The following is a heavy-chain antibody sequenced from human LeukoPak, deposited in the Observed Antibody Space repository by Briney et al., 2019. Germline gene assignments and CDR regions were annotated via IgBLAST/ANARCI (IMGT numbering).Heavy chain of an antibody. J-gene: IGHJ3*02. CDR3: ARESDVVTMIVVGSAFDI. V-gene: IGHV1-69*13. CDR1: GGTFSSYA. D-gene: IGHD3-22*01. Sequence: ASVKVSCKASGGTFSSYAISWVRQAPGQGLEWMEGIIPIFGTANYAQKFQGRVTITADESTSTAYMELSSLRSEDTAVYYCARESDVVTMIVVGSAFDIWGQGTMVTVSS. CDR2: IIPIFGTA.